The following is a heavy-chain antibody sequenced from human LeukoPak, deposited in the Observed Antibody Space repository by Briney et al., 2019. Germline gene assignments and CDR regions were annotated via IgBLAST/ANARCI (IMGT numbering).Heavy chain of an antibody. CDR2: ISYDGSNK. V-gene: IGHV3-30*04. J-gene: IGHJ4*02. D-gene: IGHD2-15*01. Sequence: GGSLRLSCAASGFTFSSYAMHWVRQAPGKGLEWVAVISYDGSNKYYADSVKGRFTISRDNSKNTLYLQMNSLRAEDTAVYYCAKGLGSGQNDYWGQGTLVTVSS. CDR1: GFTFSSYA. CDR3: AKGLGSGQNDY.